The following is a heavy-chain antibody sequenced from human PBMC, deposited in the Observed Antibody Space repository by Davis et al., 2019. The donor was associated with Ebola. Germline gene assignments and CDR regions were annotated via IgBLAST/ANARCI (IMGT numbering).Heavy chain of an antibody. V-gene: IGHV3-23*01. CDR2: IGSSDGST. J-gene: IGHJ4*02. Sequence: GESLKISCAASGFTFSNYAMSWVRQAPEKGLEWVSTIGSSDGSTYYADSVKGRFTISRDNSKNTLYLQMNSLRAGDTAIYYCAKDGLAHGGWGQGTQVTVSS. CDR1: GFTFSNYA. D-gene: IGHD3-16*01. CDR3: AKDGLAHGG.